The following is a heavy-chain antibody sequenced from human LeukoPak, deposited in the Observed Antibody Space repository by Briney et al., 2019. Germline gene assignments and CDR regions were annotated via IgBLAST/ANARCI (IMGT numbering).Heavy chain of an antibody. CDR2: TYYRSKWYD. V-gene: IGHV6-1*01. Sequence: HSQTLSLTCAISGDSVSTNSATWNWIRQSPSRGLEWLGRTYYRSKWYDDYAVSVKSRITITPDTSKNQFSLQLNSVTPEDTAAYYCARYYDSTGSFDFWGQGTLVTVAS. J-gene: IGHJ4*02. CDR1: GDSVSTNSAT. CDR3: ARYYDSTGSFDF. D-gene: IGHD3-22*01.